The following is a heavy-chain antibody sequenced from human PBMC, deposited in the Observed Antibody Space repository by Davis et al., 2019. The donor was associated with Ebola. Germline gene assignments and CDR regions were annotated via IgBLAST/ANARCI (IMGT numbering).Heavy chain of an antibody. D-gene: IGHD1-26*01. V-gene: IGHV3-23*01. CDR1: GFTFSSYA. CDR2: ISGSVGST. CDR3: AKGEWEIPSIFDY. J-gene: IGHJ4*02. Sequence: GGSLRLSCAASGFTFSSYAMSWVRQAPGKGLEWVSAISGSVGSTYYADSVKGRFTISRDNSKNTLYLQMNSLRPEDTAVYYCAKGEWEIPSIFDYWGQGTLVTVSS.